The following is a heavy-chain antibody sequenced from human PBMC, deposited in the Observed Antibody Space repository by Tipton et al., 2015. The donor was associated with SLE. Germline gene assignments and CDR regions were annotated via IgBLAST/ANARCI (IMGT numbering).Heavy chain of an antibody. D-gene: IGHD3-10*01. J-gene: IGHJ4*02. V-gene: IGHV3-23*01. CDR2: IRGTGGRT. CDR3: AKEGSNSGSFFHH. Sequence: GSLRLSCAVSGFTFFNYAMSWVRQAPGKGLEWVSTIRGTGGRTFYADSVKGRFTISRDKSKDTLYLQMNNLTVDDTAVYYCAKEGSNSGSFFHHWGQGTLVTVSS. CDR1: GFTFFNYA.